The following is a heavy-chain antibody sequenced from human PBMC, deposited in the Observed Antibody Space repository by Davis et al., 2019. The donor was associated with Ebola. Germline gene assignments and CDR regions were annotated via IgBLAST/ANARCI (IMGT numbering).Heavy chain of an antibody. CDR2: INHSGST. CDR3: AREGTVTPLDY. J-gene: IGHJ4*02. D-gene: IGHD4-17*01. Sequence: SETLSLTCAVYGGSFSGYYWSWIRQPLGKGLEWIGEINHSGSTNYNPSLKSRVTISVDTSKNQFSLKLSSVTAADTAVYYCAREGTVTPLDYWGQGTLVTVSS. CDR1: GGSFSGYY. V-gene: IGHV4-34*01.